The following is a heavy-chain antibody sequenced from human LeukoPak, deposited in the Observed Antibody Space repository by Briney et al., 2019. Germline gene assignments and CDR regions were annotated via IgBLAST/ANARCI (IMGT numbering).Heavy chain of an antibody. D-gene: IGHD5-24*01. J-gene: IGHJ4*02. CDR2: IYYSGST. V-gene: IGHV4-31*03. CDR3: ARGPWKMATNTIDY. CDR1: GGSISSGGYY. Sequence: PSQTLSLTCTVSGGSISSGGYYWSWIRQHPGKGLEWIGYIYYSGSTYYNPSLKSRVTISVDTSKNQFSLKLSSVTAADTAVYYCARGPWKMATNTIDYWGQGTLVTVSS.